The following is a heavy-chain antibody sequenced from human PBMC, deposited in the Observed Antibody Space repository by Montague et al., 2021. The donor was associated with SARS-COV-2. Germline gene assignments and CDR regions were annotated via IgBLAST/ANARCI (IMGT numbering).Heavy chain of an antibody. J-gene: IGHJ4*02. D-gene: IGHD3-9*01. V-gene: IGHV2-70*01. CDR1: GFSLSTSGMC. CDR2: IDWDDDK. Sequence: VKPTQTLTLTCTFSGFSLSTSGMCVSWIRQPPGKALEWLAHIDWDDDKYYSTSLKTRLTISKDTSKIQVVLTMTNMDPVDTATYYCARTHYDILAGYYIAFDHWGQGTLVTVSS. CDR3: ARTHYDILAGYYIAFDH.